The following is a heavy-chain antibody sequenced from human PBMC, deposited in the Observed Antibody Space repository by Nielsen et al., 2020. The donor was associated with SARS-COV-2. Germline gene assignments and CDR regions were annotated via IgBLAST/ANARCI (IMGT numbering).Heavy chain of an antibody. CDR3: ASHQDGLGY. J-gene: IGHJ4*02. CDR2: IYYSGST. D-gene: IGHD5-24*01. CDR1: GGSISSYY. V-gene: IGHV4-59*01. Sequence: SETLSLTCTVSGGSISSYYWSWIRQLPGKGLEWIGYIYYSGSTNYNPSLKGRVTISVDTSKNQFSLKLSSVTAADTAVYYCASHQDGLGYWGQGTLVTVSS.